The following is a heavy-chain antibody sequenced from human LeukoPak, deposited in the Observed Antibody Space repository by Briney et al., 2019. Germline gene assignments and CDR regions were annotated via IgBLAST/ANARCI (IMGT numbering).Heavy chain of an antibody. J-gene: IGHJ6*03. CDR2: ISYDGSNK. CDR3: AKDAFGEYYYMDV. Sequence: PGGSLRLSCAASGFTFSSYGMHWVRQAPGKGLEWVAVISYDGSNKYYADSVKGRFTISRDNSKNTLYLQMNGLRAEDTAVYYCAKDAFGEYYYMDVWGKGTTATVSS. CDR1: GFTFSSYG. D-gene: IGHD3-10*01. V-gene: IGHV3-30*18.